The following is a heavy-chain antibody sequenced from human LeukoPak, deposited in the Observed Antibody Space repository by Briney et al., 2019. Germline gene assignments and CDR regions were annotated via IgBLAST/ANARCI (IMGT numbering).Heavy chain of an antibody. D-gene: IGHD3-16*02. CDR2: INHSGST. Sequence: PSETLSLTCAVYGGSFSGYYWSWIRQPPGKGLEWIGEINHSGSTNYNPSLKSRVTISVDTSKNQFSLKLSSVTAADTAVYYCAMCLSRFYYFDYWGQGTLVTVSS. J-gene: IGHJ4*02. V-gene: IGHV4-34*01. CDR1: GGSFSGYY. CDR3: AMCLSRFYYFDY.